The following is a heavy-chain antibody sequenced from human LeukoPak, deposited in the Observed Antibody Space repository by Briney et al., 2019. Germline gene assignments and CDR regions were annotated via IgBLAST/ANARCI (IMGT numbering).Heavy chain of an antibody. D-gene: IGHD2-21*02. V-gene: IGHV3-30*02. J-gene: IGHJ4*02. CDR1: GFTFSSYG. CDR3: ASERYCGGDCYYFDY. Sequence: GGSLRLSCAASGFTFSSYGMHWVRQAPGKGLEWVAFIRYDGSNKYYADSVKGRFTISRDNSKNTLYLQMNSLRAEDTAVYYCASERYCGGDCYYFDYWGQGTLVTVSS. CDR2: IRYDGSNK.